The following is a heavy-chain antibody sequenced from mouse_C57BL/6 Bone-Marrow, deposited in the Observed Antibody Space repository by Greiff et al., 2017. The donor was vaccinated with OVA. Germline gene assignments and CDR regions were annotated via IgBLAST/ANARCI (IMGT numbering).Heavy chain of an antibody. CDR2: ISNGGGST. V-gene: IGHV5-12*01. J-gene: IGHJ3*01. CDR3: ARRYDYDDVFAY. Sequence: EVKLLESGGGLVQPGGSLKLSCAASGFTFSDYYMYWVRQTPEKRLEWVAYISNGGGSTYYPDTVKGRFTISRDNAKNTLYLQMSRLKSEDTAMYYCARRYDYDDVFAYWGQGTLVTVSA. CDR1: GFTFSDYY. D-gene: IGHD2-4*01.